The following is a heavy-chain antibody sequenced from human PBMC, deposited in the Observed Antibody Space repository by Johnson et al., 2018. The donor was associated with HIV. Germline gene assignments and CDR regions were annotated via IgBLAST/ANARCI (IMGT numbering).Heavy chain of an antibody. J-gene: IGHJ3*02. Sequence: VQLVESGGGLVQPGGSLRLSCAASGFTFSNVWMTWVRQAPGKGLEWVGRIKRKIEGETTDYAAPVKGRFTISRDDSKNTLYLQMNSLTTDDTAVYYCTTAIVIDAFDIWGKGTMVTVSS. CDR1: GFTFSNVW. CDR3: TTAIVIDAFDI. CDR2: IKRKIEGETT. D-gene: IGHD3-16*02. V-gene: IGHV3-15*01.